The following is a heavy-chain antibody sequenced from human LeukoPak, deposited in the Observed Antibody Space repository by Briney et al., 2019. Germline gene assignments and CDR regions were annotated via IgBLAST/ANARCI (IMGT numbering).Heavy chain of an antibody. Sequence: GGSLRLSCAASGFTFSSYGMHWVRQAPGKGLEWVAFIRYDGSNKYYADSVKGRSTISRDNSKNTLYLQMNSLRSEDTAVYYCARDRIPFDYVWGSYRYRAPDYWGQGTLVTVSS. V-gene: IGHV3-30*02. CDR2: IRYDGSNK. D-gene: IGHD3-16*02. CDR3: ARDRIPFDYVWGSYRYRAPDY. J-gene: IGHJ4*02. CDR1: GFTFSSYG.